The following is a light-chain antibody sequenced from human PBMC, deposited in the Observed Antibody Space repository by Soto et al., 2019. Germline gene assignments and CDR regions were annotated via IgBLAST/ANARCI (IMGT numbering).Light chain of an antibody. CDR1: QSISSW. CDR2: KAS. V-gene: IGKV1-5*03. Sequence: NKMTQSPSALSASVRDRVTITCRASQSISSWLAWYQQKPGKAPKLLIYKASTLKSGVPSRFSGSGSGTEFTLTISSLQPDDFATYYCQQYNIYSWTFGHGTMVDIK. J-gene: IGKJ1*01. CDR3: QQYNIYSWT.